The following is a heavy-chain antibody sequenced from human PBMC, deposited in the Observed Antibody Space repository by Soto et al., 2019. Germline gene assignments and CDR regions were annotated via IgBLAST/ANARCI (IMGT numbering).Heavy chain of an antibody. CDR3: AIVCGGGRCLGHAQ. J-gene: IGHJ4*02. D-gene: IGHD2-15*01. CDR1: GFTFSSYS. CDR2: ISSSSSYI. Sequence: PGGSLRLSCAASGFTFSSYSMNWVRQAPGKGLEWVSSISSSSSYIYYADSVKGRFTISRDNAKNSLYLQMNSLRAEDTAVYYCAIVCGGGRCLGHAQWGQGTLVTVFS. V-gene: IGHV3-21*01.